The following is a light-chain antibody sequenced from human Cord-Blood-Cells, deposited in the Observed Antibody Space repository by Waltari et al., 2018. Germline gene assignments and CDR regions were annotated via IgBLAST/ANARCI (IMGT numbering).Light chain of an antibody. V-gene: IGLV1-40*01. J-gene: IGLJ1*01. CDR1: SPNLGAGSD. Sequence: QSVLTQPPSVSGAPGQRVTLSCTGSSPNLGAGSDVHWYQQLPGTAPKLLIYGNSNRPSGVPDRFSGSKSGTSASLAITGLQAEDEADYYCQSYDSSLSGYVFGTGTKVTVL. CDR3: QSYDSSLSGYV. CDR2: GNS.